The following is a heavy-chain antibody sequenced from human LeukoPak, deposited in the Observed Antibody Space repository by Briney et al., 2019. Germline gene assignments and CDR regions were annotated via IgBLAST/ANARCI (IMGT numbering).Heavy chain of an antibody. V-gene: IGHV4-39*07. CDR2: INHSGST. Sequence: SETLSLTCTVSGGSISSSSYYWGWIRQPPGKGLEWIGEINHSGSTNYNPSLKSRVTISVDTSKNQFSLKLSSVTAADTAVYYCARATGYYYYYGMDVWGQGTTVTVSS. J-gene: IGHJ6*02. CDR1: GGSISSSSYY. CDR3: ARATGYYYYYGMDV.